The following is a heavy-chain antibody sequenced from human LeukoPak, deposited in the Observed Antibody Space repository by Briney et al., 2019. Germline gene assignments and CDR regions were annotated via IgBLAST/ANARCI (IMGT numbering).Heavy chain of an antibody. Sequence: GGSLRLSCAASRFTFSNYWMSRVRQPPGKGLEWVANINQGGSEKYYLNSVKGRFTISRDNAKNSPYLQMNSLRADGTAIYYCVRDGSGYDYWGQGTLVTVSS. CDR1: RFTFSNYW. D-gene: IGHD6-19*01. CDR3: VRDGSGYDY. CDR2: INQGGSEK. V-gene: IGHV3-7*05. J-gene: IGHJ4*02.